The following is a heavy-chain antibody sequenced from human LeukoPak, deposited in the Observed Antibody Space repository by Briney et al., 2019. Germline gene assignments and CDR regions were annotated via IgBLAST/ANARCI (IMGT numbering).Heavy chain of an antibody. J-gene: IGHJ4*02. CDR3: ARFRFTGLRSTHPFDY. CDR1: GGTFSSYA. Sequence: SVKVSCKASGGTFSSYAISCVRQAPGQGLEWMARIIPILGIANYAQKFQGRVTITADKSTSTAYMELSSPRSEDTAVYYCARFRFTGLRSTHPFDYWGQGTLVTVSS. D-gene: IGHD5-12*01. V-gene: IGHV1-69*04. CDR2: IIPILGIA.